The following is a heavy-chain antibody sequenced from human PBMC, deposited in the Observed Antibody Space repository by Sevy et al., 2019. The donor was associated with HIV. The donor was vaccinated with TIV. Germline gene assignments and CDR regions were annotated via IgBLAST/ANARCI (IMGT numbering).Heavy chain of an antibody. J-gene: IGHJ6*02. CDR1: GYTLSKLS. Sequence: ASVKVSCMVSGYTLSKLSMHWVRQAPGKGPEWMGGFDPEDGETIYAQKFQGRVTMTEDTSTDTAYMELSSLRSEDTAVYYCAILDFWSDYPLYGMDVWGQGTTVTVSS. D-gene: IGHD3-3*01. V-gene: IGHV1-24*01. CDR3: AILDFWSDYPLYGMDV. CDR2: FDPEDGET.